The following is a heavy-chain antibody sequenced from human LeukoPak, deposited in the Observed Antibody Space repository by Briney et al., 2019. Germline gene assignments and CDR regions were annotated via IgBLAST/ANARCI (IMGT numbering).Heavy chain of an antibody. CDR1: GFTFSNYN. J-gene: IGHJ6*02. D-gene: IGHD6-19*01. Sequence: PGGSLRLSCAASGFTFSNYNMNWVRQAPGKGLEWVSTISSSRSSCIYYADSVKGRFTISRDNAKNSLYLQMNSLRAEDTAVYYCARDKPNMAGPRNGMDVWGQGTTVTVSS. CDR3: ARDKPNMAGPRNGMDV. V-gene: IGHV3-21*01. CDR2: ISSSRSSCI.